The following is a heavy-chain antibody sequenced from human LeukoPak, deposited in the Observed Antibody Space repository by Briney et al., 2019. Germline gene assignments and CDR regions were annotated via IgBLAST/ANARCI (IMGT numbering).Heavy chain of an antibody. J-gene: IGHJ5*02. V-gene: IGHV3-74*01. CDR2: ISSDGSTT. CDR1: GFTFSSYW. CDR3: ARERSDAVLEWLHHWFDP. Sequence: GGSLRLSCAASGFTFSSYWMNWVRQVPGKGLVWVSRISSDGSTTSYADSVKGRFTISRDNAKNTLYLQMNSLRTEDTAVYYCARERSDAVLEWLHHWFDPWGQGTLVIVSS. D-gene: IGHD3-3*02.